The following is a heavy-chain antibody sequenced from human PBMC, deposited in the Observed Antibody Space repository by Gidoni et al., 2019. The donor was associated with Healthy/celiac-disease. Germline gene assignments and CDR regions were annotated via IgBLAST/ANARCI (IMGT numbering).Heavy chain of an antibody. CDR1: GGSISSSNSY. J-gene: IGHJ6*02. CDR2: IYYGGST. D-gene: IGHD2-21*02. CDR3: ARHGGNSLYYGMDV. Sequence: QLQLQESGPGLVKPSETLSLTCTVSGGSISSSNSYWGWIRQPPGKGLEWIGSIYYGGSTYYNPSLKSRVTISVDTSKNQFSLKLSSVTAADTAVYYCARHGGNSLYYGMDVWGQGTTVTVSS. V-gene: IGHV4-39*01.